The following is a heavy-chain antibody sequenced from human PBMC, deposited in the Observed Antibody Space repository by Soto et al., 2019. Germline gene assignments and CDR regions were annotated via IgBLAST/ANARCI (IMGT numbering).Heavy chain of an antibody. CDR2: INNDGSST. CDR3: ARAYGVTFDY. D-gene: IGHD4-17*01. CDR1: GFTFSSYW. V-gene: IGHV3-74*01. J-gene: IGHJ4*02. Sequence: GGSVRLSCAASGFTFSSYWMHWVRQAPGKGLVWVSRINNDGSSTNYADSVKGRFTISRDNAKNMLYLQMNSLRAEDTAVYYCARAYGVTFDYWGQGALVTVSS.